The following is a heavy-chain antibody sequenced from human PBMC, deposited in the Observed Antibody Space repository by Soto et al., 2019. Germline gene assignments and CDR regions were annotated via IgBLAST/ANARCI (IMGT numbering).Heavy chain of an antibody. J-gene: IGHJ4*02. CDR1: GGSFSGYY. V-gene: IGHV4-34*01. CDR3: ARTSRFDS. CDR2: INHSGST. D-gene: IGHD6-6*01. Sequence: QVQLQQWGAGLLKPSETLSLTCAVYGGSFSGYYWSWVRQPPGKGLEWIGEINHSGSTNYNPSLKRRVTIGVDTSKNQFSLKLSSVTAADTAVYYCARTSRFDSWGQGTLVTVSS.